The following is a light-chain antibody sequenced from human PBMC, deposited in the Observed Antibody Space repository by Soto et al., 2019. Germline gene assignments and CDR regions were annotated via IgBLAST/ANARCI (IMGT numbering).Light chain of an antibody. V-gene: IGKV4-1*01. CDR1: QSVLYSSNNKNY. Sequence: DIVMTQSPDSLAVSLGERATINCKSSQSVLYSSNNKNYLAWYQQKPGQPPKLLIYWTSTRESGVPDRFSGSGYGTDFTLTISSLHAEDVAVYYCQQYYSTPLTFVGGTKVEIK. CDR3: QQYYSTPLT. CDR2: WTS. J-gene: IGKJ4*01.